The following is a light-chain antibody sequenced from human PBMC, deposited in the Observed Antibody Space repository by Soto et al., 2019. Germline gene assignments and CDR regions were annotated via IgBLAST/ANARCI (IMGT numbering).Light chain of an antibody. CDR2: DVS. V-gene: IGLV2-14*01. CDR3: SSYTSSSTLWV. CDR1: SSDVGGYNY. J-gene: IGLJ3*02. Sequence: QSALTQPASVSGSPGQSITISCTGTSSDVGGYNYVSWYQQHPGKAPKLMIYDVSNRPSGVSNSFSGSKSGNTASLTISGRQAEDEAAYYCSSYTSSSTLWVFGGGTKLTVL.